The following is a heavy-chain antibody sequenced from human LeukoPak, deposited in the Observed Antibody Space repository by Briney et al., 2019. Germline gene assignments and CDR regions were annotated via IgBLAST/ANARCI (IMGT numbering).Heavy chain of an antibody. D-gene: IGHD4-17*01. V-gene: IGHV7-4-1*02. Sequence: ASVKVSCKASGYTFTSYAMNWVRQAPGQGLEWMGWINTNTGNPTYAQGFTGRFVFSLDTSVSTAYLQISSLKAEDTAVYYCARDRYDYGDYARDLDYWGQGTLVTVSS. CDR1: GYTFTSYA. J-gene: IGHJ4*02. CDR2: INTNTGNP. CDR3: ARDRYDYGDYARDLDY.